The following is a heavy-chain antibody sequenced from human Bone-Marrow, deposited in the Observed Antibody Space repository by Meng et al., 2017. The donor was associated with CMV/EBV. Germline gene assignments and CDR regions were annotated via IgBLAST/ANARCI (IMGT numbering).Heavy chain of an antibody. J-gene: IGHJ3*02. Sequence: GGSLRLSCAPSGFTFSTYTLHWVRQAPGKGLEWVASISSSRSYINYADSVKGRFTISRDNAKNSLYLQLSSLRADDTAVYYCARERLYQPLWGDALDIWGQGTRVTGSS. CDR3: ARERLYQPLWGDALDI. D-gene: IGHD2-2*01. CDR1: GFTFSTYT. V-gene: IGHV3-21*01. CDR2: ISSSRSYI.